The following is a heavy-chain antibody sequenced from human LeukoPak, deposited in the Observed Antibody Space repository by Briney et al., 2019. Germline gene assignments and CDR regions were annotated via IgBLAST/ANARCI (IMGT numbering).Heavy chain of an antibody. CDR2: IIPIFGTA. CDR1: GGTFSSYA. V-gene: IGHV1-69*01. CDR3: ARIYHPDYDFWSGYLDY. Sequence: GSSVKVSCKASGGTFSSYAISWVRQAPGQGLEWMGGIIPIFGTANYAQKFQGRVTITADGSTSTAYMELSSLRSEDTAVYYCARIYHPDYDFWSGYLDYWGQGTLVTVSS. D-gene: IGHD3-3*01. J-gene: IGHJ4*02.